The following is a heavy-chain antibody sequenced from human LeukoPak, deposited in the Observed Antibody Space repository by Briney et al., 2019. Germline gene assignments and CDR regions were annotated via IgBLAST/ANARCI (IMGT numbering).Heavy chain of an antibody. D-gene: IGHD2-2*01. Sequence: ASVKVSCKASGYTFTSYGISWVRQAPGQGLEWMGWISAYNGNTNYAQKLQGRVTMTTDTSTSTAYMELRSLRSDDTAVYYCARSAPRIVVVPAAISDNRFDPWGQGTLVTVSS. CDR1: GYTFTSYG. V-gene: IGHV1-18*01. CDR3: ARSAPRIVVVPAAISDNRFDP. J-gene: IGHJ5*02. CDR2: ISAYNGNT.